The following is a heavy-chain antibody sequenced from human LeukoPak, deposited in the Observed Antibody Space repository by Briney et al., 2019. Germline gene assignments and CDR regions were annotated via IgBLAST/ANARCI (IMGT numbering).Heavy chain of an antibody. CDR2: IKEDGSEN. CDR1: GFTFSDYW. J-gene: IGHJ4*02. D-gene: IGHD2-2*01. V-gene: IGHV3-7*01. Sequence: GGSLRLSCVASGFTFSDYWMSWVRQAPGKGLEWVANIKEDGSENYYVDSVKGRFTISRDNAKNSLYLQMNSLRAEDTAVYYCARQYQLLGYFGDWGQGTLVTVSS. CDR3: ARQYQLLGYFGD.